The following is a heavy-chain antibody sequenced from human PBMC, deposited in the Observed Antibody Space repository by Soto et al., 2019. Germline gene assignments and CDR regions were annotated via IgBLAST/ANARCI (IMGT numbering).Heavy chain of an antibody. V-gene: IGHV3-30-3*01. D-gene: IGHD6-13*01. J-gene: IGHJ6*02. CDR3: AREGSSSLYGMDV. CDR1: GFTFSSYA. CDR2: VSYDGSNK. Sequence: LRLSCAASGFTFSSYAMHWVRQAPGKGLEWVAVVSYDGSNKYYADSVKGRFTISRDNSKNTLYLQMNSLRAEDTAVYYCAREGSSSLYGMDVWGQGTTVTVSS.